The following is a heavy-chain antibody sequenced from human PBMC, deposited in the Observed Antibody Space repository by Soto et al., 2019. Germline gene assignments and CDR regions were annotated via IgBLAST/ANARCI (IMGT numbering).Heavy chain of an antibody. CDR3: AGDEYDSSGYYWYYYYGMDV. CDR2: IKQDGSEK. CDR1: GFTFCSYW. V-gene: IGHV3-7*03. D-gene: IGHD3-22*01. Sequence: GGSLRLSCAPSGFTFCSYWMSCLRQAPGKGLEWVANIKQDGSEKYYVDSVKGRFTISRDNAKNSLYLQMNSLRAEDTAVYYCAGDEYDSSGYYWYYYYGMDVWGQGT. J-gene: IGHJ6*02.